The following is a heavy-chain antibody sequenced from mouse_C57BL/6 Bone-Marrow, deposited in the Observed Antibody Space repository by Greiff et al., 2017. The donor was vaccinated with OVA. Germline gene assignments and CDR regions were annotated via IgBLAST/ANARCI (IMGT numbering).Heavy chain of an antibody. Sequence: QVQLQQPGAELVKPGASVKMSCKASGYTFTSYWITWVKQRPGQGLEWIGDIYPGSGSTNYNEKFKSKATLTVDTSSSTAYMQLSSLTSEDSAVYYCARNYDYDGVFGCWGKGTTLTVSS. D-gene: IGHD2-4*01. V-gene: IGHV1-55*01. CDR1: GYTFTSYW. J-gene: IGHJ2*01. CDR3: ARNYDYDGVFGC. CDR2: IYPGSGST.